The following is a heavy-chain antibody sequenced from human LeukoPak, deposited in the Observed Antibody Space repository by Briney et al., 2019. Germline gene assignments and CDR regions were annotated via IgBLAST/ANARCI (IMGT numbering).Heavy chain of an antibody. J-gene: IGHJ6*02. CDR1: GFTFSSYA. D-gene: IGHD2-2*01. CDR3: AHRYCSSTSCPYYYYGMDV. CDR2: ISGSGGST. V-gene: IGHV3-23*01. Sequence: GGSLRLSCAASGFTFSSYAMSWVRQAPGKGLEWVSAISGSGGSTYYADSVKGRFTISRDNSKNTLYLQMNSLRAEDTAVYYCAHRYCSSTSCPYYYYGMDVWGQGTTVTVSS.